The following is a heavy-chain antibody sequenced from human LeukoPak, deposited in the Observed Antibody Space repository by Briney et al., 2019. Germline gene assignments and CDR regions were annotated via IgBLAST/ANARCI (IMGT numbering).Heavy chain of an antibody. CDR3: ASAYYYDSSGYYLDEYFQH. D-gene: IGHD3-22*01. CDR2: INPNSGGT. CDR1: GYTFTGYY. Sequence: ASVKVSCKASGYTFTGYYMHWVRQAPGQGLEWMGWINPNSGGTNYAQKFQGGVTMTRDTSISTAYMELRRLRSDDTAVYYCASAYYYDSSGYYLDEYFQHWGQGTLVTVSS. J-gene: IGHJ1*01. V-gene: IGHV1-2*02.